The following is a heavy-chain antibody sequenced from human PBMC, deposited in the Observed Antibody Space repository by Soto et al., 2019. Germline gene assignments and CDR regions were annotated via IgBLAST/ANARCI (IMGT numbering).Heavy chain of an antibody. CDR2: IIPIFGTA. J-gene: IGHJ6*02. V-gene: IGHV1-69*06. Sequence: GASVKVSCKASGGIFSSYAISWVRQAPGQGLEWMGGIIPIFGTANYAQKFQGRVTITADKSTSTAYMELSSLRSEDTAVYYCASAGSIAARTHYYYYYGMDVWGQGTTVTVSS. D-gene: IGHD6-6*01. CDR3: ASAGSIAARTHYYYYYGMDV. CDR1: GGIFSSYA.